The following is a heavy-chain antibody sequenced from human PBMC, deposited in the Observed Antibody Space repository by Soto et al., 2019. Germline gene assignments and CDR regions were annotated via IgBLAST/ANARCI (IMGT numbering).Heavy chain of an antibody. CDR1: GGSISSTNW. Sequence: QVQLQESGPGLVKPSGTLSLTCTVSGGSISSTNWWSWVRQSPGKGLEWIGQIYPSGSTSYNTSLKSRVIISLDKAKNQSSLKLSSVTAADTAVYYCARVGPGVALDSWGQGTLVTVPS. CDR3: ARVGPGVALDS. D-gene: IGHD2-8*01. CDR2: IYPSGST. J-gene: IGHJ4*02. V-gene: IGHV4-4*02.